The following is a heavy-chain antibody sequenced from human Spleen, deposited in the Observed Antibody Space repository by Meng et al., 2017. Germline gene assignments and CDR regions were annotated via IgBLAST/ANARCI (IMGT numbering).Heavy chain of an antibody. CDR2: INHSGHT. CDR1: GGSFGGYY. J-gene: IGHJ5*02. D-gene: IGHD6-19*01. V-gene: IGHV4-34*01. CDR3: ASLSTSWSGADL. Sequence: QVQLHQWGAGLLKPSETLSLTCALNGGSFGGYYWSWIRQPPGKGLEWIGEINHSGHTIYNPSLQSRVSMSVDTSKTQFSLKLSSVTAADTAVYYCASLSTSWSGADLWGQGSLVTVSS.